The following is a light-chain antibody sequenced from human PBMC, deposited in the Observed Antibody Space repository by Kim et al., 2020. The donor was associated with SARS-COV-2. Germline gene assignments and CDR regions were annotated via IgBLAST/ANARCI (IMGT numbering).Light chain of an antibody. V-gene: IGLV3-1*01. J-gene: IGLJ2*01. CDR1: RLGNKY. Sequence: VSPGQTALITCSGDRLGNKYACWYHQKPGQSPVLVIYQDSKRPSGIPERFSGSNSGNTATLTISGTQAMDEADYYCQAWDSRTAIFGGGTQLTVL. CDR2: QDS. CDR3: QAWDSRTAI.